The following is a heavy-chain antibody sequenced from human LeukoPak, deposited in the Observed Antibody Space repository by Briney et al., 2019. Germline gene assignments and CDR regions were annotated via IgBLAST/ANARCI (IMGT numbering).Heavy chain of an antibody. CDR1: GGSFSSGGYY. CDR3: ARSRFPYSSGSYFDY. J-gene: IGHJ4*02. V-gene: IGHV4-31*11. Sequence: PSQTLSLTCAVSGGSFSSGGYYWSWIRQHPGKGLEWLGYIYYSGSTYYNPSLKSRVTISVDTSKNHFSLRLSSVTAADTAVYYCARSRFPYSSGSYFDYWGQGTLVTVSS. D-gene: IGHD3-10*01. CDR2: IYYSGST.